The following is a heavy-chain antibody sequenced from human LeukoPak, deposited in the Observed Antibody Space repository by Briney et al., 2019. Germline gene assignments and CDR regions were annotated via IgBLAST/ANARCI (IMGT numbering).Heavy chain of an antibody. CDR2: IYYSGST. CDR1: GGSISSSSYY. V-gene: IGHV4-39*02. Sequence: SETLSLTCTVSGGSISSSSYYWGWIRQPPGKGLEWIGNIYYSGSTYYNPSLKSRVTISVDTSKNHFSLKLSSVTAADTAAYFCAKISSGYYHGNYYFDYWGQGALVTVSS. CDR3: AKISSGYYHGNYYFDY. D-gene: IGHD3-22*01. J-gene: IGHJ4*02.